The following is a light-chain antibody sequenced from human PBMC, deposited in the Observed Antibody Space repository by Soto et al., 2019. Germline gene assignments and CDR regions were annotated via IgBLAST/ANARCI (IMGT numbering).Light chain of an antibody. J-gene: IGKJ5*01. V-gene: IGKV3-20*01. CDR3: QQYGSSPGIT. CDR2: GAS. Sequence: EIELTQSPGTLSLSPGERATLSCRASQSVSSSYLAWYQQKPGQAPRLLIYGASSRATGIPDRFSGSGSGTDFTLTISRLEPEDFAVYYCQQYGSSPGITFGQGTRLEIK. CDR1: QSVSSSY.